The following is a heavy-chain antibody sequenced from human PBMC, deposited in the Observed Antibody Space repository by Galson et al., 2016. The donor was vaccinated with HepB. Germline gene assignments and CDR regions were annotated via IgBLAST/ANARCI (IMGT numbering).Heavy chain of an antibody. J-gene: IGHJ6*02. CDR1: GFTFRSYG. D-gene: IGHD2-2*02. CDR2: ISYGGSNK. V-gene: IGHV3-30*18. Sequence: SLRLSCAASGFTFRSYGMHWVRRAPGKGLEWVAVISYGGSNKYYADSVKGRFTISRDNSKNTLYLQMNSLRAEDTAVYYCAKGGLYRGYYYYGMDVWGQGTTVTVSS. CDR3: AKGGLYRGYYYYGMDV.